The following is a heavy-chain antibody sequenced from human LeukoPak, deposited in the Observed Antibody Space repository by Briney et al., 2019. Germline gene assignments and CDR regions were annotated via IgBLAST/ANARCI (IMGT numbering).Heavy chain of an antibody. D-gene: IGHD2/OR15-2a*01. CDR3: ARGVLQPYDC. CDR2: TNHSGST. V-gene: IGHV4-34*01. CDR1: GGSFSGYY. J-gene: IGHJ4*02. Sequence: PSETLSLTCAVYGGSFSGYYWSWIRQPPGKGLEWIGETNHSGSTNYNPSLKSRVTISVDTSKNQFSLKLSSVTAADTAVYYCARGVLQPYDCWGQGTLVTVSS.